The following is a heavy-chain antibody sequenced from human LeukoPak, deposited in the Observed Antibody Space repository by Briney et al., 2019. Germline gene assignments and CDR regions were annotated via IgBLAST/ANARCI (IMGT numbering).Heavy chain of an antibody. J-gene: IGHJ3*02. V-gene: IGHV5-51*01. CDR2: IYPRESDT. CDR3: ARHVTSASAARGFDI. Sequence: KPGESLKISCKGSGYSFTSYWIAWVRQMPGKGLEWMGIIYPRESDTRYSPSFQGQVTISADKSISTAYLQWSGLKASDTAVYYCARHVTSASAARGFDIWGQGTMVTVSS. D-gene: IGHD1-14*01. CDR1: GYSFTSYW.